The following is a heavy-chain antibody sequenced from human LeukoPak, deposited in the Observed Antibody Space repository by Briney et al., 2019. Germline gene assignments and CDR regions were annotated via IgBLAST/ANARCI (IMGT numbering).Heavy chain of an antibody. Sequence: GGSLTPSCAASGFTLSTYAMSWVRQTPGKGLEWVAATSSSDAGTYHADSVRGRFTISRDNAKNSLYLQMNSLRAEDTAVYYCARLLVYNSGGEAFDYWGPGTLVTVSS. CDR3: ARLLVYNSGGEAFDY. J-gene: IGHJ4*02. CDR2: TSSSDAGT. D-gene: IGHD2-8*01. CDR1: GFTLSTYA. V-gene: IGHV3-23*01.